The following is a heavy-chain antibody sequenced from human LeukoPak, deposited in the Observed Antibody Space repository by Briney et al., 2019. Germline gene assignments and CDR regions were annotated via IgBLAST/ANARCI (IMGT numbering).Heavy chain of an antibody. Sequence: GGSLRLSCAASGFTFDDYAMHWVRHAPGKGLEWVSSITWSSDTIHYADSVKGRFTISRDNAKNSLYLQMYSLRAEDTALYYCVKTTGTNDAFDVWGQGTMVTVSS. CDR2: ITWSSDTI. D-gene: IGHD1-1*01. V-gene: IGHV3-9*01. CDR3: VKTTGTNDAFDV. CDR1: GFTFDDYA. J-gene: IGHJ3*01.